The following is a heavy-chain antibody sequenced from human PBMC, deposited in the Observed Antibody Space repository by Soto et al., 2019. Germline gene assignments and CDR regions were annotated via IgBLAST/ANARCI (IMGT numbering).Heavy chain of an antibody. CDR1: GYTFTSYD. CDR3: ARRHGYCTNGVCYPMYYFDY. CDR2: MNPNSGNT. V-gene: IGHV1-8*01. Sequence: ASVKVSCKASGYTFTSYDINWVRQATGQGLEWMGWMNPNSGNTGYAQKFQGRVTMTRNTSISTAYMELSSLRSEDTAVYYCARRHGYCTNGVCYPMYYFDYWGQGTLVTISS. J-gene: IGHJ4*02. D-gene: IGHD2-8*01.